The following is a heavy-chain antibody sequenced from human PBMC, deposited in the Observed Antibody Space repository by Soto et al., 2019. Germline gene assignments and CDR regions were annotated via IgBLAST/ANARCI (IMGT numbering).Heavy chain of an antibody. V-gene: IGHV3-23*01. CDR2: ISGSGGST. CDR3: AGADRGRPVEYSSSSNVNYFDY. Sequence: GGSLRLSCAASGFTFSSYAMSWVRQAPGKGLEWVSAISGSGGSTYYADSVKGRFTISRDNSKNTLYLQMNSLRAEDTAVYYCAGADRGRPVEYSSSSNVNYFDYWGQGTLVTVSS. J-gene: IGHJ4*02. CDR1: GFTFSSYA. D-gene: IGHD6-6*01.